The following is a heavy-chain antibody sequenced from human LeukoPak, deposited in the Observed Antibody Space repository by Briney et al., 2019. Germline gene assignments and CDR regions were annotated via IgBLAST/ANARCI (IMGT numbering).Heavy chain of an antibody. V-gene: IGHV6-1*01. CDR3: AKGRWALFDC. J-gene: IGHJ4*02. D-gene: IGHD3-10*01. CDR2: TYYRSKWYN. CDR1: GDSVSSNSAA. Sequence: SQTLSLTCDISGDSVSSNSAAWNGIRQSPSGGLEWLGRTYYRSKWYNDYAISVKSRMTINADTSKNQFSLQLNSVTPEDTAVYYCAKGRWALFDCWGQGTLVIVSS.